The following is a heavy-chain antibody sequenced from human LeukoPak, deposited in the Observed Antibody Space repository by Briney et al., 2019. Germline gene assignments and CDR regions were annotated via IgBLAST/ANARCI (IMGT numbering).Heavy chain of an antibody. CDR1: GGSISRYY. CDR3: ARAPSGCGGTCPSDL. CDR2: IYYSGST. D-gene: IGHD2-15*01. V-gene: IGHV4-59*12. Sequence: SETLSLTCIVSGGSISRYYWSWIRQPPGKGLAWIGYIYYSGSTNYNPSLKSRVTISVDTSRNQVSLKLASVTAADTAVYYCARAPSGCGGTCPSDLGGTGTEASVSS. J-gene: IGHJ5*02.